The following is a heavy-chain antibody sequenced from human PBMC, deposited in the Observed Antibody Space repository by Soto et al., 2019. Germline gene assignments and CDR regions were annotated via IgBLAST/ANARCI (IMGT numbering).Heavy chain of an antibody. CDR1: GFTVSNNY. D-gene: IGHD3-10*01. CDR2: IYSGGST. CDR3: ARVGSGSESGGRDV. Sequence: EVQLVESGGGLVQPGGSLRLSRAASGFTVSNNYISWVRQAPGKGLEWVSVIYSGGSTYYADPVKGRFTISRDNSKTTRDVQLNGMSAEATGVYYCARVGSGSESGGRDVWGQGTTVTV. V-gene: IGHV3-66*01. J-gene: IGHJ6*02.